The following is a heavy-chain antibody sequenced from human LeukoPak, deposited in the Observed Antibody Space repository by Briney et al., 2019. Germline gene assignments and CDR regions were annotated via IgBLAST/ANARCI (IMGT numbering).Heavy chain of an antibody. CDR3: AKDRDVVAPAAMDWFDP. CDR2: ISGSGGST. CDR1: GFTFTSYA. D-gene: IGHD2-2*01. V-gene: IGHV3-23*01. Sequence: GGSLRLSCAASGFTFTSYAMSWVRQAPGKGLEWVSAISGSGGSTNDAYAAKGRVTITIDSSKNTLYVHMHSQRAEDTAVYYCAKDRDVVAPAAMDWFDPWGQGTLVTVSS. J-gene: IGHJ5*02.